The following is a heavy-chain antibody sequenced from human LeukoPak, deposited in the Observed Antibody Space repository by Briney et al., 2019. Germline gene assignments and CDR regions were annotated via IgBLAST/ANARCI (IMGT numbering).Heavy chain of an antibody. CDR3: VRLYDDYTNGHFDS. J-gene: IGHJ4*02. CDR1: GFTFSRYW. D-gene: IGHD4-11*01. V-gene: IGHV3-74*01. CDR2: IDSDASST. Sequence: GGSLRLSCVASGFTFSRYWMHWVRHAPGKGLVWVSHIDSDASSTSYADSVKGRFTISRDNAKNSLYLQLNSLRAEDTAVYYCVRLYDDYTNGHFDSWGQGTLVTVSS.